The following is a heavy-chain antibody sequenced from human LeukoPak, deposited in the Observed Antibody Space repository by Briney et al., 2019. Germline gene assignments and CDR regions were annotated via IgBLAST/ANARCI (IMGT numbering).Heavy chain of an antibody. V-gene: IGHV1-2*02. CDR1: GYRFTGFY. J-gene: IGHJ4*02. CDR3: AREGDFHSSGRGDS. D-gene: IGHD3-10*01. CDR2: INPNTGGT. Sequence: ASVKVSCKTSGYRFTGFYIHWVRQAPGQGLEWMGWINPNTGGTNFAQKFQGRVTMTTDTSMNTAYMDLRSLTSDDTAVYYCAREGDFHSSGRGDSWGQGTLVIVSS.